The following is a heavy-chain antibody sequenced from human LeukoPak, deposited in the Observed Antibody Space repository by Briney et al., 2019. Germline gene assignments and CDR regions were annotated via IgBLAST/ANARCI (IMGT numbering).Heavy chain of an antibody. Sequence: ASVKVSCKASGYTFTSYDINWVRQATGQGLEWMGWMNPNSGNTGYAQKFQGRVTMTRNTSISTAYMELSSLRSEDTAVYYCARRYSSSWYGVYYYYYGMDVWGQGTTVTVSS. CDR1: GYTFTSYD. D-gene: IGHD6-13*01. J-gene: IGHJ6*02. CDR2: MNPNSGNT. CDR3: ARRYSSSWYGVYYYYYGMDV. V-gene: IGHV1-8*01.